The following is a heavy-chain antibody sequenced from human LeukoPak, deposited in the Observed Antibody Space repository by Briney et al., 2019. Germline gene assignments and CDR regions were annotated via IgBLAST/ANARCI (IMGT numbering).Heavy chain of an antibody. Sequence: GGSLRLSCAASGFIFSGYAMSWVRQAPGKGLECVSTIFKTGSTTYYADSVRGRFTISRDNSKNTLYLQMNSLRAEDTAVYYCARRGIRWEFDYWGQGTLVTVST. D-gene: IGHD1-26*01. J-gene: IGHJ4*02. V-gene: IGHV3-23*05. CDR3: ARRGIRWEFDY. CDR2: IFKTGSTT. CDR1: GFIFSGYA.